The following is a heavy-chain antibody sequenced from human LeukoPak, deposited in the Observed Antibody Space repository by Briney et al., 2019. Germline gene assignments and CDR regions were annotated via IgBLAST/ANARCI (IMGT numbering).Heavy chain of an antibody. CDR3: ARDIRPRVESFDY. CDR2: INPNSGGT. V-gene: IGHV1-2*02. CDR1: GYTFTDYH. Sequence: GASVKVSCEASGYTFTDYHVHWVRQAPGQGLEWMGWINPNSGGTNYAQNLQGRVTMTGDTSITTAYMELTRLRSDDTAVYYCARDIRPRVESFDYWGQGTLVTVSS. D-gene: IGHD3-3*01. J-gene: IGHJ4*02.